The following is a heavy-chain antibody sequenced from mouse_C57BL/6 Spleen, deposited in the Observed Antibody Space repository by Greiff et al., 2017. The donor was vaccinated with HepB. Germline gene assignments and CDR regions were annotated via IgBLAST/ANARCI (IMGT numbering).Heavy chain of an antibody. J-gene: IGHJ2*01. Sequence: EVQLQESGPGLVKPSQSLSLTCSVTGYSITSGYYWNWIRQFPGNKLEWMGYISYDGSNNYNPSLKNRISITRDTSKNQFFLKLNSVTTEDTATYYCARAGGRYYFDYWGQGTTLTVSS. CDR3: ARAGGRYYFDY. CDR1: GYSITSGYY. V-gene: IGHV3-6*01. D-gene: IGHD1-1*01. CDR2: ISYDGSN.